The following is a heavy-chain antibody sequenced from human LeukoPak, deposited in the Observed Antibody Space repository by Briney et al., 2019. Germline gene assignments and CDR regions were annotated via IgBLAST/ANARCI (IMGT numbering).Heavy chain of an antibody. CDR3: ARDMGGYYDSSGYGNWFDP. D-gene: IGHD3-22*01. CDR1: GGSFSGYY. CDR2: IYYSGST. V-gene: IGHV4-34*01. J-gene: IGHJ5*02. Sequence: SETLSLTCAVYGGSFSGYYWSWIRQPPGKGLEWIGSIYYSGSTYYNPSLKSRVTISVDTSKNQFSLKLSSVTAADTAVYYCARDMGGYYDSSGYGNWFDPWGQGTLVTVSS.